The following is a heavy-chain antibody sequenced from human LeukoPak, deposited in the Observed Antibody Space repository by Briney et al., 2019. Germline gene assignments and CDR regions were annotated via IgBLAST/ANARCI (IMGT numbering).Heavy chain of an antibody. V-gene: IGHV3-66*01. CDR3: AGSLAYCGGDCRLGDF. CDR2: IHSVGST. CDR1: GFTVRSNY. D-gene: IGHD2-21*02. Sequence: GGSLRLSCAASGFTVRSNYMSWVRQAPGKGLEWVSVIHSVGSTYYADSVKGRFTISRDNSKNTLYLQMNSLRAEDTAVYYCAGSLAYCGGDCRLGDFWGQGTLVTVSS. J-gene: IGHJ4*02.